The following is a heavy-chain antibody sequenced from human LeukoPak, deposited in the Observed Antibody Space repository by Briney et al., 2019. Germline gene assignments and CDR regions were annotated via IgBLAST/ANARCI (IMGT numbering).Heavy chain of an antibody. CDR2: ISGSGGST. CDR3: AKDRGEWLVRNYFDY. D-gene: IGHD6-19*01. Sequence: PGGSLRLSCVASGFTFSSYAMSWVRQAPGKGLEWVSAISGSGGSTYYADSVKGRFTISRDNSKNTLYLQMNSLRAEDTAVYYCAKDRGEWLVRNYFDYWGQGTLVTVSS. V-gene: IGHV3-23*01. CDR1: GFTFSSYA. J-gene: IGHJ4*02.